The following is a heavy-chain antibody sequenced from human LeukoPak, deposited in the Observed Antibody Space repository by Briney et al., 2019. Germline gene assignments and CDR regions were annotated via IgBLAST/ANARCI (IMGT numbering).Heavy chain of an antibody. V-gene: IGHV4-38-2*02. CDR2: IYHSGST. Sequence: SETLSLTCTVSGYSISSGYYWGWIRQPPGKGLEWIGSIYHSGSTYYNPSLKSRVTISVDTSKNQFSLKLSSVTAADTAVYYCARVCDRLDYDFWSPYYYYYYYMDVWGKGTTVTVSS. CDR3: ARVCDRLDYDFWSPYYYYYYYMDV. D-gene: IGHD3-3*01. J-gene: IGHJ6*03. CDR1: GYSISSGYY.